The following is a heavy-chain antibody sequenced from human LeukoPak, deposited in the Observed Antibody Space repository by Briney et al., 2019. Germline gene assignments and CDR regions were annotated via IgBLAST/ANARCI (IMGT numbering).Heavy chain of an antibody. CDR3: ARLTWYRPFDY. Sequence: SETLSLTCTVSGGSISSSSYYWGWIRQPPWKGLEWIGNIYYSGSTYYNPSLKSRVTISVDTSKNQFSLKLSSVTAADTAVYYCARLTWYRPFDYWGQGTLVTVSS. D-gene: IGHD6-13*01. V-gene: IGHV4-39*07. J-gene: IGHJ4*02. CDR1: GGSISSSSYY. CDR2: IYYSGST.